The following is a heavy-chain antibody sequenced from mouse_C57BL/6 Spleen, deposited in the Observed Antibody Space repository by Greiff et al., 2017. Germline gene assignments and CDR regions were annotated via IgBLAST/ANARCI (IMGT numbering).Heavy chain of an antibody. Sequence: VQLQQSGAELVKPGASVKISCKASGYAFSSYWMNWVKQRPGKGLEWIGQIYPGDGDTNYNGKFKGKATLTADKSSSTAYMQLSSLTSEDSAVYFCARDDYGYAMDYWGQGTSVTVSS. J-gene: IGHJ4*01. CDR3: ARDDYGYAMDY. CDR2: IYPGDGDT. V-gene: IGHV1-80*01. CDR1: GYAFSSYW. D-gene: IGHD2-4*01.